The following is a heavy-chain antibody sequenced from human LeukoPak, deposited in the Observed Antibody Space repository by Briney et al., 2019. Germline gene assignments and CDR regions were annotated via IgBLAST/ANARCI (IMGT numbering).Heavy chain of an antibody. CDR1: GFTFSNYG. J-gene: IGHJ4*02. V-gene: IGHV1-18*01. Sequence: ASVKVSCKTSGFTFSNYGISWLRQAPGQGLEWMGWIGADDGNPLYAQKLQGRVTVTRDTSTSTAYMELKSLRSDDTAVYYCARDRPYLNTVMITGIDHWGQGTLVTVSS. D-gene: IGHD3-16*01. CDR2: IGADDGNP. CDR3: ARDRPYLNTVMITGIDH.